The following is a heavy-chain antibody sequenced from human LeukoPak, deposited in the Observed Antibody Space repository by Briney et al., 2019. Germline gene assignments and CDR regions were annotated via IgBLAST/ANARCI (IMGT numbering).Heavy chain of an antibody. CDR3: AREAASIVATIEAAFDI. V-gene: IGHV3-72*01. Sequence: GGSLRLSCAASGFTFSDYYMDWVRQAPGKGLEWVGRTRNKANSYTTEYAVSVKGRFTISRDDSKNSLYLQMNSLKTEDAAVYYCAREAASIVATIEAAFDIWGQGTMVTVSS. D-gene: IGHD5-12*01. CDR2: TRNKANSYTT. CDR1: GFTFSDYY. J-gene: IGHJ3*02.